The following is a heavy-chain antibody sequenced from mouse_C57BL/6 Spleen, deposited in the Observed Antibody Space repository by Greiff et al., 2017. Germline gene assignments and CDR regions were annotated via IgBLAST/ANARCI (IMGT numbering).Heavy chain of an antibody. V-gene: IGHV5-6*02. CDR3: ARRVDSSWFAY. D-gene: IGHD1-1*02. J-gene: IGHJ3*01. CDR1: GFTFSSYG. Sequence: EVKLMESGGDLVKPGGSLKLSCAASGFTFSSYGMSWVRQTPDKRLEWVATISSGASYTYYPDSVKGRFTISRDNAKNTLYLQMSSLKSEDTAMYYCARRVDSSWFAYWGQGTLVTVSA. CDR2: ISSGASYT.